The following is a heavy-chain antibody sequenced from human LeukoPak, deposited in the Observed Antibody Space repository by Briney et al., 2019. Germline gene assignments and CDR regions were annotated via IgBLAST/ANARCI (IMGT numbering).Heavy chain of an antibody. J-gene: IGHJ3*02. CDR1: GGSISSHY. CDR2: IYYSGST. Sequence: PSETLSLTCTVSGGSISSHYWNWLRQPPGKGLEWFGYIYYSGSTNYNPSLKSRVTISVDTSKNQFSLKLRSVTAADTAVYYCARDLVTVTKGFDIWGQGTMVSVSS. V-gene: IGHV4-59*11. CDR3: ARDLVTVTKGFDI. D-gene: IGHD4-17*01.